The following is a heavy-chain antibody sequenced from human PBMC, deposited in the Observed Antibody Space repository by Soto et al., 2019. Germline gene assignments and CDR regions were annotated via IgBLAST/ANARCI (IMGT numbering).Heavy chain of an antibody. CDR2: ISAYNGNT. V-gene: IGHV1-18*01. CDR1: GYTFTSYD. J-gene: IGHJ6*02. Sequence: ASVKVSCKASGYTFTSYDINWVRQAPGQGLEWMGWISAYNGNTNYAQKFQGRVTMTTDTSTSTAYMEVRSLRFDDTAVYYCARGGSLWFGELAAYYYGMDVWGQGTTVTVSS. D-gene: IGHD3-10*01. CDR3: ARGGSLWFGELAAYYYGMDV.